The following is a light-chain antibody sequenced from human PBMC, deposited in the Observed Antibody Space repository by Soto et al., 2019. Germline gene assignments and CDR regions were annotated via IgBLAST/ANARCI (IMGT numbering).Light chain of an antibody. CDR1: QSISNN. CDR2: GAS. J-gene: IGKJ1*01. Sequence: IVMTQSPATLSLSPGEKATLSCRASQSISNNFAWFQQKPGQVPRLLIYGASNRATGVSASFSGSGSWTDFTLTISSLQFEDFAVYYCQQYNNWPRTFGQGTKVDIK. V-gene: IGKV3-15*01. CDR3: QQYNNWPRT.